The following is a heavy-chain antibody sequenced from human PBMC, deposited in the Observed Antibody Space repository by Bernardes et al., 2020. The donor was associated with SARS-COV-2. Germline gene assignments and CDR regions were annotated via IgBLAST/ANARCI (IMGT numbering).Heavy chain of an antibody. CDR2: IWFDGTKK. Sequence: GGSLRLSCAASGFTFSGYGMHWVRQAPGKGLEWVAVIWFDGTKKFYSDSVKGRFTISRDNSKNMVFLQMNSLRAEDTAVYYCARDFGPFDSVNLYSENNWGHGTLVTVSS. CDR3: ARDFGPFDSVNLYSENN. D-gene: IGHD3-16*01. V-gene: IGHV3-33*01. J-gene: IGHJ4*01. CDR1: GFTFSGYG.